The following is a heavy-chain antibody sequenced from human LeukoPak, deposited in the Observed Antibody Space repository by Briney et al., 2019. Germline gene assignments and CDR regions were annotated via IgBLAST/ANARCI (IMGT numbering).Heavy chain of an antibody. CDR1: GGTFSSYA. CDR3: ARDPPYYYDSSGLSAFDI. J-gene: IGHJ3*02. CDR2: IIPIFGTA. V-gene: IGHV1-69*05. Sequence: SVKVSCKASGGTFSSYAISWVRQAPGQGLEWMGRIIPIFGTANYAQKFQGRATITTDESTSTAYMELSSLRSEDTAVYYCARDPPYYYDSSGLSAFDIWGQGTMVTVSS. D-gene: IGHD3-22*01.